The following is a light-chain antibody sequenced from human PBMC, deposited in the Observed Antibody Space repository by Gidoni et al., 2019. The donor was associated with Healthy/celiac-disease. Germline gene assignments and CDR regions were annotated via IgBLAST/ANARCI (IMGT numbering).Light chain of an antibody. V-gene: IGKV1-39*01. CDR2: AAS. CDR1: QRISSY. CDR3: QQSYSTPPT. J-gene: IGKJ1*01. Sequence: IQMTQSPSSLSASVGDRVTIPCRASQRISSYLNWYQQKPGKAPKLLIYAASSLQSGVPSRFSGSGSGTDFTLTISSLQPEDFATYYCQQSYSTPPTFGQGTKVEIK.